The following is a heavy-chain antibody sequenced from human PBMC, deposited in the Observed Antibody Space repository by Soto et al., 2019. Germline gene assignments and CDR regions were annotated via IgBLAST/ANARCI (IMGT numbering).Heavy chain of an antibody. Sequence: QVQLQESGPGLVKPSETLSLTCTVSGGSISSYYWSWIRQPPGKGLEWIGYIYYSGSTNYNPSLKSRVTITVDTSKDQFSLKLSSVTAADTAVYYCARGILEWLFPVYYYYYMDVWGKGTTVTVSS. CDR1: GGSISSYY. J-gene: IGHJ6*03. V-gene: IGHV4-59*01. CDR3: ARGILEWLFPVYYYYYMDV. CDR2: IYYSGST. D-gene: IGHD3-3*01.